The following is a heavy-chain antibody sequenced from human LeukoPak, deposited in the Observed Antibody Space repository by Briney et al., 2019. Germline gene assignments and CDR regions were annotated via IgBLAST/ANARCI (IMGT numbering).Heavy chain of an antibody. CDR2: IYSGGST. V-gene: IGHV3-66*01. CDR1: GFTVSSNY. Sequence: GGSLRLFCAASGFTVSSNYMSWVRQAPGKGLEWVSVIYSGGSTYYADSVKGRFTISRDNSKNTLYLQMNSLRAEDTAVYYCARDRRESGYYGMDVWGQGTTVTVSS. D-gene: IGHD3-10*01. CDR3: ARDRRESGYYGMDV. J-gene: IGHJ6*02.